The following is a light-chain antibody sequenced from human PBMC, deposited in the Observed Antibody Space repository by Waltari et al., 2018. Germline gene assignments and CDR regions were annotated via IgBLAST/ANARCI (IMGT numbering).Light chain of an antibody. CDR2: AAS. V-gene: IGKV1-39*01. CDR3: QQSYSTPWT. Sequence: DIQMTQSPSSLSASVGDRVTITCPASQSISSYLNWYQQKPGTAPKLLIYAASSLQSGVPSRFSGSGSGTDFTLTISSLQPEDFATYYCQQSYSTPWTFGQGTKVEIK. CDR1: QSISSY. J-gene: IGKJ1*01.